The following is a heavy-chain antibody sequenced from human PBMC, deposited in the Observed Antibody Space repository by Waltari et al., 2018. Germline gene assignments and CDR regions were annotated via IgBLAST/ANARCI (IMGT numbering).Heavy chain of an antibody. Sequence: QVQLQESGPGLVKPSETLSLTCTVSGGSISSYYWSWIRQPPGKGLEWIGYIYYSGSNNYNPSLKSRVTISVDTSKNQFSLKLSSVTAADTAVYYCARAQTLYSQIDYWGQGTLVTVSS. V-gene: IGHV4-59*01. J-gene: IGHJ4*02. CDR3: ARAQTLYSQIDY. CDR2: IYYSGSN. CDR1: GGSISSYY. D-gene: IGHD3-3*01.